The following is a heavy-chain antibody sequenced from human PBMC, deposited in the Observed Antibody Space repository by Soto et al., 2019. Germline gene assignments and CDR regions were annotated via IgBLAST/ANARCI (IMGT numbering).Heavy chain of an antibody. CDR1: GGSISSSSYY. CDR2: IYYSGST. CDR3: ARQSGEMEWLSTLYYYYGMDV. D-gene: IGHD3-3*01. Sequence: QLQLQESGPGLVKPSETLSLTCTVSGGSISSSSYYWGWIRQPPGKGLEWIGSIYYSGSTYYNPSLKSRVTRSVDTSKNQFSLKLSSVTAAATAVYYCARQSGEMEWLSTLYYYYGMDVWGQGTTVTVSS. J-gene: IGHJ6*02. V-gene: IGHV4-39*01.